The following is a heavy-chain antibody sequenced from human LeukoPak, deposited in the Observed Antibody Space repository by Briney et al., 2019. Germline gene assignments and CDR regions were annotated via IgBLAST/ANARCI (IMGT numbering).Heavy chain of an antibody. D-gene: IGHD5-18*01. CDR1: GFTVSSNY. J-gene: IGHJ4*02. CDR2: IYSGGST. Sequence: GGSLRLSCAASGFTVSSNYMSWVRQAPGKGLEWVSVIYSGGSTYYADSVKGRFTISRDNSKNTLYLQMNSLRAEDTAVYYCARELSPRIGYSYYDYWGQGTLVTVSS. V-gene: IGHV3-66*02. CDR3: ARELSPRIGYSYYDY.